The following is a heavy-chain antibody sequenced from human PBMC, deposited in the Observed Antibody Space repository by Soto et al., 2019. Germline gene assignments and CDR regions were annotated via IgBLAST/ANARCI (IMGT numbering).Heavy chain of an antibody. CDR2: ISVRGVST. D-gene: IGHD1-1*01. Sequence: GGALILSRAASGFTFISYAMTWVRQAPGKGLEWVSSISVRGVSTYYADSVKGRFTISRDNSKNTLYLQMNSLRAEDTAVYYCAKVKVTTTYFDYWGQGTLVTVSS. CDR1: GFTFISYA. J-gene: IGHJ4*02. V-gene: IGHV3-23*01. CDR3: AKVKVTTTYFDY.